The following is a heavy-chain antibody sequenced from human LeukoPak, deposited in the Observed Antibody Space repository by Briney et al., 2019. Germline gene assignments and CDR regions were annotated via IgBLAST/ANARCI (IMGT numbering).Heavy chain of an antibody. V-gene: IGHV3-7*01. CDR3: ARGVAGPANYYMDV. J-gene: IGHJ6*03. CDR1: GFTFSSYW. Sequence: GGSLRLSCAASGFTFSSYWMSWVRQAPGKGLERVANIKQDGSEKYYVDSVKGRFTISRDNAKNSLYLQMNSLRAEDTAVYYCARGVAGPANYYMDVWGKGTTVTISS. CDR2: IKQDGSEK. D-gene: IGHD6-19*01.